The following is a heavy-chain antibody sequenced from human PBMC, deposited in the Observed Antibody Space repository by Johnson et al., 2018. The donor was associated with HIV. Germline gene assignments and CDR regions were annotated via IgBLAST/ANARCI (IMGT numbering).Heavy chain of an antibody. Sequence: QVQLVESGGGVVQPGKSLRLSCAASGFTFSGYAIHWVRQAPGKGLEWVAVIWYDGSNKYYADSVKGRFTISRDNSKNTIYLQMNSLRAEDTAVYNCARDLVGGSYLLGAFDIWGQGTMVTVSS. V-gene: IGHV3-33*01. CDR3: ARDLVGGSYLLGAFDI. CDR2: IWYDGSNK. D-gene: IGHD1-26*01. CDR1: GFTFSGYA. J-gene: IGHJ3*02.